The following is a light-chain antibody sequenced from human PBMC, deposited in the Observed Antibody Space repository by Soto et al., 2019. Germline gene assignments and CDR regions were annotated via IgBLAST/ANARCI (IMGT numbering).Light chain of an antibody. Sequence: QSVLTQPPSASGTPGQRVTISCSGGSSNIGSNSVSWYQQLPGTAPKLLIYTDNQRPSGVPDRFSGSKSGTSASLAISGLQSEDEADYYCAAWDDSLNGRVVFGGGTKVTV. J-gene: IGLJ2*01. CDR3: AAWDDSLNGRVV. CDR1: SSNIGSNS. V-gene: IGLV1-44*01. CDR2: TDN.